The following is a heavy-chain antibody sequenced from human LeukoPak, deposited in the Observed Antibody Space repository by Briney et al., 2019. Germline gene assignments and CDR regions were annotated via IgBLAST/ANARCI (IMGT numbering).Heavy chain of an antibody. CDR2: IYYSGST. J-gene: IGHJ4*02. CDR3: ARGVSGTVTEGYYFDY. D-gene: IGHD4-17*01. CDR1: GGSISSYY. V-gene: IGHV4-59*01. Sequence: PSETLSLTCTVSGGSISSYYWSWIRQPPGKGLEWIGYIYYSGSTNYNPSLKSRVTISVDTSKNQFSLKLSSVTAADTAVYYCARGVSGTVTEGYYFDYWGQGTLVTVSS.